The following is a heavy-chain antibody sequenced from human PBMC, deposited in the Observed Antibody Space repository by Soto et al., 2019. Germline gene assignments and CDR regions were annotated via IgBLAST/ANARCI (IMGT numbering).Heavy chain of an antibody. CDR2: IDPSDSYT. J-gene: IGHJ6*02. V-gene: IGHV5-10-1*01. CDR1: GYSFTSYW. Sequence: EVQLVQSGAEVKKPGESLRISCKGSGYSFTSYWISWVRQMPGKGLEWMGRIDPSDSYTNYSPSFQGHVTISADKSISTAYLQWSSLKPSETAMYYCARHSYGDYVGYCMDVWGQGTTVTVSS. D-gene: IGHD4-17*01. CDR3: ARHSYGDYVGYCMDV.